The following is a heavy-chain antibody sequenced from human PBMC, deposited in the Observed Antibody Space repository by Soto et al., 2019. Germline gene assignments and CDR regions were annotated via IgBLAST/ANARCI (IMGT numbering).Heavy chain of an antibody. V-gene: IGHV1-69*06. CDR1: GSTFSSYA. J-gene: IGHJ6*02. Sequence: GASVKVSCKASGSTFSSYAISWVRQAPGQGLEWMGGIIPIFGTANYAQKFQGRVTITADKSTSTAYMELSSLRSEDTAVYYCASHYDFWSGYYNDYYYYYGMDVWGQGTTVTVSS. CDR3: ASHYDFWSGYYNDYYYYYGMDV. CDR2: IIPIFGTA. D-gene: IGHD3-3*01.